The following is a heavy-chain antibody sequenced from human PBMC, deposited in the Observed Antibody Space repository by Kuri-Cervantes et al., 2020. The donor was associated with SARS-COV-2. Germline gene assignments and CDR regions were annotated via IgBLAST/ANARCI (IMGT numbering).Heavy chain of an antibody. CDR1: GFTFSSYG. Sequence: GESLKISCAASGFTFSSYGMHWVRQAPGKGLEWVAVISYDGSNKYYADSAKGRFTISRDNSKNTLYLQMNSLRAEDTAVYYCAKSDSSSTNYYYYYGMDVWGQGTTVTVSS. D-gene: IGHD6-6*01. CDR2: ISYDGSNK. J-gene: IGHJ6*02. V-gene: IGHV3-30*18. CDR3: AKSDSSSTNYYYYYGMDV.